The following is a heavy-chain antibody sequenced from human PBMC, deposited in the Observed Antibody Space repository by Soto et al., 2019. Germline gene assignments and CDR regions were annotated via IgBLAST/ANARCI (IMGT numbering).Heavy chain of an antibody. CDR3: ERPSREFWSGPDY. CDR2: IYPGDSDM. CDR1: GYSFSNHW. Sequence: GESLKISCEGVGYSFSNHWIAWVRQMPEKGLEWMGTIYPGDSDMRYSPSFRGQVTISVDKSINTAYLQWGSLKASDTAKYYCERPSREFWSGPDYWGQGTLVTVSS. D-gene: IGHD3-3*01. J-gene: IGHJ4*02. V-gene: IGHV5-51*01.